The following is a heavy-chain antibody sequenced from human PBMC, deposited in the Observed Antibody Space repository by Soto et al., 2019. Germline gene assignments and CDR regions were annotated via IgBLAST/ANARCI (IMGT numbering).Heavy chain of an antibody. CDR3: AKNSAATIRVGYDY. CDR1: GFTFSSYA. Sequence: GGSLRLSCAASGFTFSSYAISRVRQAQGQGLEWVSGIVASGGITYYADSVKGRFTISRDNSKNTLYLQMNSLRAEDKPVYYCAKNSAATIRVGYDYWGQGTLDPVSS. V-gene: IGHV3-23*01. J-gene: IGHJ4*02. CDR2: IVASGGIT. D-gene: IGHD5-12*01.